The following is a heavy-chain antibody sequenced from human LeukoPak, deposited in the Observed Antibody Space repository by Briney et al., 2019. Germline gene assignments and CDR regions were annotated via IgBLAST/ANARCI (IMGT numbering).Heavy chain of an antibody. J-gene: IGHJ4*02. V-gene: IGHV4-59*01. CDR3: ARAPGIAAAGTHFAF. D-gene: IGHD6-13*01. Sequence: SETLSLTCTVSGGSLSSYYWGWIRQPPGKGLEWIGYIYYSGSAKYNPSLKSRVTISVDTSKNQFSLKLSSVTAGDTAVYYCARAPGIAAAGTHFAFWGQGTLVTVSS. CDR2: IYYSGSA. CDR1: GGSLSSYY.